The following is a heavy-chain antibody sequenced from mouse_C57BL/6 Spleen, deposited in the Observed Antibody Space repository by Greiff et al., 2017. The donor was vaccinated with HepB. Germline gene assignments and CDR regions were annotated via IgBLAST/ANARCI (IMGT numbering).Heavy chain of an antibody. V-gene: IGHV3-6*01. CDR3: ARERGTVYYYGSSYVAY. D-gene: IGHD1-1*01. Sequence: EVQLVESGPGLVKPSQSLSLTCSVTGYSITSGYYWNWIRQFPGNNLEWMGYISYDGSNNYNPSLKNRISITRDTSKNQFFLQLKTVTTEDTATYYCARERGTVYYYGSSYVAYWGKGTLVTVSA. J-gene: IGHJ3*01. CDR2: ISYDGSN. CDR1: GYSITSGYY.